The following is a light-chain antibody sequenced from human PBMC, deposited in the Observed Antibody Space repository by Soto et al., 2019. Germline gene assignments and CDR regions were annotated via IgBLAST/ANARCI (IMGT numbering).Light chain of an antibody. Sequence: DIVMTQSPDSLAVSLGERATINCKSSQSVLYSPNNKNYLAWYQHKPGQPPKMLIYWASTRESGVPDRFSGSESGTDFTLTISSLQAEDVGVYYCQQYYTSPYTFGQGTKLEIK. CDR2: WAS. J-gene: IGKJ2*01. CDR1: QSVLYSPNNKNY. CDR3: QQYYTSPYT. V-gene: IGKV4-1*01.